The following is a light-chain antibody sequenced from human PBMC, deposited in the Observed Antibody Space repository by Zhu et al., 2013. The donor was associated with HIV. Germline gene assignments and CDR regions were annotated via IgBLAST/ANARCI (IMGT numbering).Light chain of an antibody. CDR1: QAVNKYF. Sequence: EIVLTQSPDKMSLSLGERATLSCRAGQAVNKYFLAWYQQKPGQAPRLLIYGASRRATGIPDRFSGSGSGTDFTLTISRLQPDDFAVYYCQQYGDSPITFGQGTRLQIK. CDR2: GAS. V-gene: IGKV3-20*01. CDR3: QQYGDSPIT. J-gene: IGKJ5*01.